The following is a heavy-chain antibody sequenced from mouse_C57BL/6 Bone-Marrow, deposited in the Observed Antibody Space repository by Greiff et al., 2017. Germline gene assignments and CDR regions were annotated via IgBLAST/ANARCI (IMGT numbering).Heavy chain of an antibody. Sequence: VQLQQPGAELVRPGSSVKLSCKASGYTFTSYWMHWVKQRPIQGLEWIGNIDPSDSETHYNQKFKDKATLTVDKSSSTAYMQLSSLTSEDSAVYYGARDYYGSSYPYAMDYWGQGTSVTVSS. CDR1: GYTFTSYW. V-gene: IGHV1-52*01. CDR3: ARDYYGSSYPYAMDY. J-gene: IGHJ4*01. D-gene: IGHD1-1*01. CDR2: IDPSDSET.